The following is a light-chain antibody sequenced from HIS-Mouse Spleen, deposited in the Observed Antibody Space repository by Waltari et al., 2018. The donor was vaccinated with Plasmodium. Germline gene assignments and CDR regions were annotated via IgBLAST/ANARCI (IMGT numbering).Light chain of an antibody. CDR3: SSYTSSSTLGV. J-gene: IGLJ2*01. V-gene: IGLV2-14*01. Sequence: QSALTQPASVSGSPGQSITISCTATRSDVVGYNYVSWYQQHPGKAPKLMIYEVSNRPSGVSNRFSGSKSGNTASLTISGLQAEDEADYYCSSYTSSSTLGVFGGGTKLTVL. CDR1: RSDVVGYNY. CDR2: EVS.